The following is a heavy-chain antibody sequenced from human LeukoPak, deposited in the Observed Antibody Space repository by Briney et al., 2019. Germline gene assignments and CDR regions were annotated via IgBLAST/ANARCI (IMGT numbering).Heavy chain of an antibody. CDR3: AREYYDFWSGYFRPGELEFDP. CDR2: ISSSSSTI. D-gene: IGHD3-3*01. J-gene: IGHJ5*02. Sequence: GGSLRLSCAASGFTFSSYSMNWVRQAPGKGLEWVSYISSSSSTIYYADSVKGRFTISRDNAKNSLYLQMNSLRAEDTAVYYCAREYYDFWSGYFRPGELEFDPWGQGTLVTVSS. CDR1: GFTFSSYS. V-gene: IGHV3-48*01.